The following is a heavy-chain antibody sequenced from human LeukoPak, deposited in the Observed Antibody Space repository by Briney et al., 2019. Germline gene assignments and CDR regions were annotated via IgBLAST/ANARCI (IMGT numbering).Heavy chain of an antibody. V-gene: IGHV3-23*01. CDR1: GFIFTNYA. CDR2: ISGSGGST. CDR3: AKRDMATIFRGQYYFDN. J-gene: IGHJ4*02. D-gene: IGHD5-24*01. Sequence: PGGSRRLSCAASGFIFTNYAMTWVRQAPGKGLEWVSSISGSGGSTYYLDSVKGRFTISRDNSKNTLYLQMNTLRAEDTAIYYCAKRDMATIFRGQYYFDNWGQGSLVTVSS.